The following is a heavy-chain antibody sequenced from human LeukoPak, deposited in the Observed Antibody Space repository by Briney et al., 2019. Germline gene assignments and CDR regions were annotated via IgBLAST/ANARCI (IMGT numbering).Heavy chain of an antibody. Sequence: GESLKISCKGSGYSFTSYWIGWVRQMPGKGLEWMGIIYPGDSDTRYSPSFQGQVTISADKSISTAYLQWSSLKASDTATYYCARQSRYYYDSSGYLVTYAFDIWGQGTMVTVSS. CDR2: IYPGDSDT. CDR3: ARQSRYYYDSSGYLVTYAFDI. CDR1: GYSFTSYW. V-gene: IGHV5-51*01. J-gene: IGHJ3*02. D-gene: IGHD3-22*01.